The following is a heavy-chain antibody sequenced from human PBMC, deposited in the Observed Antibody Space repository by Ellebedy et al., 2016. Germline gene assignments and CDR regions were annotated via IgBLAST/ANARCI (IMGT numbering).Heavy chain of an antibody. V-gene: IGHV3-33*08. CDR2: IWYDGSNK. CDR1: GFTFSSYG. CDR3: ARSRGGFDP. J-gene: IGHJ5*02. D-gene: IGHD3-10*01. Sequence: GESLKISXAASGFTFSSYGMHWVRQAPGKGLEWVAVIWYDGSNKYYADSVKGRFTISRDNSKNTLYLQMNSLRAEDTAVYYCARSRGGFDPWGQGTLVTVSS.